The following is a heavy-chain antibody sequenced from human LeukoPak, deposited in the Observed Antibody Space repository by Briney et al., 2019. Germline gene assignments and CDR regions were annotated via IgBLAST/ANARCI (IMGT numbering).Heavy chain of an antibody. D-gene: IGHD1-1*01. CDR1: GGTFSSYA. CDR2: IIPILGIP. V-gene: IGHV1-69*04. Sequence: ASVKVSCKASGGTFSSYAISWVRQAPGQGLEWMGRIIPILGIPNYSQKFQGRVTITADKPTSTAYMELSSLRSEDTAVYYCASLGNDEGAVWGQGTLVTVSS. J-gene: IGHJ4*02. CDR3: ASLGNDEGAV.